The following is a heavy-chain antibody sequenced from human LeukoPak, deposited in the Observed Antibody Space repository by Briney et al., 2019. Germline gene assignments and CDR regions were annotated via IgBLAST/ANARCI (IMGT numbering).Heavy chain of an antibody. Sequence: SETLSLTCSVSGGSVSSFHWSWIRQPPGKGPEWIGYISYSGDTNYNPSLKSRVTISVDTSKNQFSLKLSSVTAADTAVYYCARVAAARRTFDYWGQGTLVTVSS. CDR3: ARVAAARRTFDY. CDR1: GGSVSSFH. CDR2: ISYSGDT. J-gene: IGHJ4*02. V-gene: IGHV4-59*02. D-gene: IGHD6-6*01.